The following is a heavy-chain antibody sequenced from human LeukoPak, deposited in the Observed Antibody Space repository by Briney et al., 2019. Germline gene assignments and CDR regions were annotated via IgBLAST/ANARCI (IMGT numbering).Heavy chain of an antibody. D-gene: IGHD4-17*01. CDR2: IYYSGTT. J-gene: IGHJ2*01. CDR1: GGSISTYY. Sequence: SETLSLTCTVSGGSISTYYWSWIRQPPGKGLEWIGYIYYSGTTNYNPSLKSRVTISVDTSKNQFSLKLSSVTAADTAVYYCARDPSPDYGDYYWYFDLWGRGTLVTVSS. CDR3: ARDPSPDYGDYYWYFDL. V-gene: IGHV4-59*12.